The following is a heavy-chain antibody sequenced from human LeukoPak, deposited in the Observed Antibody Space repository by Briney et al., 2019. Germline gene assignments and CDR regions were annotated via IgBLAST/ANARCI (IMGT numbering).Heavy chain of an antibody. Sequence: SQTLSLTCTVSGGSISSGSYYWSWIRQPAGKGLEWIGRIYTSGSTNYNPSLKSRVTISVDTSKNQFSLKLSSVTAADTAVYYCARAPDYCSGGSCSLDYWGQGTLVTVSS. J-gene: IGHJ4*02. CDR1: GGSISSGSYY. CDR3: ARAPDYCSGGSCSLDY. V-gene: IGHV4-61*02. CDR2: IYTSGST. D-gene: IGHD2-15*01.